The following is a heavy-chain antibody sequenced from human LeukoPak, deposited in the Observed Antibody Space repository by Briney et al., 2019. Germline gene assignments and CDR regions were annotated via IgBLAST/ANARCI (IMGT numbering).Heavy chain of an antibody. D-gene: IGHD2-15*01. CDR2: INPAGDT. CDR3: ARGDCSGGSCSSMDV. V-gene: IGHV3-13*04. Sequence: GGSLRLSCAASGFTFSTYDMHWVRHATGKGLEWVSGINPAGDTYYPGSVKGRFTISREDAKNSFYLQMNSLRVGDTAVYYCARGDCSGGSCSSMDVWGQGTTVTVSS. J-gene: IGHJ6*02. CDR1: GFTFSTYD.